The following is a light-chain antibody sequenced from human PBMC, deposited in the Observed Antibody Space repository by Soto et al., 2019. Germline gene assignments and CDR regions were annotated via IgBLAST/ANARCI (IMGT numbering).Light chain of an antibody. CDR3: NSYRTSSTPCDV. V-gene: IGLV2-14*01. J-gene: IGLJ1*01. CDR2: AVS. CDR1: SNDVGGYNY. Sequence: QSALTQPASVSGSPGQSITISCTGTSNDVGGYNYVTWYQQHPGKAPKLIIYAVSSRPSGVSNRFSGSKSGNTASLTISGLQPEDEADYYCNSYRTSSTPCDVFGTGTKVTVL.